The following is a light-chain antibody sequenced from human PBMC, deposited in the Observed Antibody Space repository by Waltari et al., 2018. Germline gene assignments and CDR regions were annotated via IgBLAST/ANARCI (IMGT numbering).Light chain of an antibody. J-gene: IGLJ1*01. CDR3: CSYAGSILYV. CDR1: SSYVGSYNL. V-gene: IGLV2-23*02. CDR2: EVS. Sequence: QSALTQPASVSGSPGQSITISCTGTSSYVGSYNLVSWYQQHPGKAPKLMIYEVSKRPSGVSNRFSGSKSGNTASLTISGLQAEDEADYYCCSYAGSILYVFGTGTKVTVL.